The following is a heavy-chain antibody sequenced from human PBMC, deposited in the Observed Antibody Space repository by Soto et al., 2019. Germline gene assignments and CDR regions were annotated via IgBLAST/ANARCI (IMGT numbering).Heavy chain of an antibody. D-gene: IGHD1-26*01. CDR2: IYYSGST. Sequence: QLQLQESGPGLVKPSETLSLTCTVSGGSISSSSYYWGWIRQPPGKGLEWIGSIYYSGSTYYNPSLKSRVTISVDTSKNQFSLKLSSVTAADTAVYYCARLDFIVGATYYFDYWGQGTLVTVSS. J-gene: IGHJ4*02. CDR3: ARLDFIVGATYYFDY. V-gene: IGHV4-39*01. CDR1: GGSISSSSYY.